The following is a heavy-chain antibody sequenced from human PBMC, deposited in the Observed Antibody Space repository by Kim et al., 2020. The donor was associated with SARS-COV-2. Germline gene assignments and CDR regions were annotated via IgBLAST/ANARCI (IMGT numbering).Heavy chain of an antibody. J-gene: IGHJ5*02. D-gene: IGHD3-10*01. V-gene: IGHV3-23*01. CDR3: AKDTGQHRFGNWFDP. Sequence: DYVKGQFTISRDKSKNTLYLQMNSLRAEDTAVYYCAKDTGQHRFGNWFDPWGQGTLVTVSS.